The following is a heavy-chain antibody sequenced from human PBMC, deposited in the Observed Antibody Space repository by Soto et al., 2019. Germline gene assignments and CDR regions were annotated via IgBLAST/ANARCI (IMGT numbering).Heavy chain of an antibody. V-gene: IGHV3-23*01. D-gene: IGHD3-10*01. J-gene: IGHJ3*02. CDR3: ASGSRGVWDAFDI. Sequence: GGSLRLSCAASGFTSSNFAMSWVRQAPGKGLEWVSVIRGRGADTYYADSVKGRFTISRDNSKNTLYLQMNTLRAEDTAVYFCASGSRGVWDAFDIWGQGTMVTVSS. CDR1: GFTSSNFA. CDR2: IRGRGADT.